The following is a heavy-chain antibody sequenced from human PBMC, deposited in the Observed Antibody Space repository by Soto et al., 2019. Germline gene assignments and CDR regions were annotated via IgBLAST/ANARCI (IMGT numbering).Heavy chain of an antibody. CDR2: LSGSGGST. V-gene: IGHV3-23*01. J-gene: IGHJ6*02. CDR1: GFTFSSYA. Sequence: EVQLLESGGGLVQPGGSLRLSCAASGFTFSSYAMSWVRQAPGKGLEWVSGLSGSGGSTYYADSVKGRFTISRDNSKNTLYLQMNSLRAVHTAVYYCTRDEVVVVPAAIKLLYYYGMDVWGQGTTVTVSS. D-gene: IGHD2-2*01. CDR3: TRDEVVVVPAAIKLLYYYGMDV.